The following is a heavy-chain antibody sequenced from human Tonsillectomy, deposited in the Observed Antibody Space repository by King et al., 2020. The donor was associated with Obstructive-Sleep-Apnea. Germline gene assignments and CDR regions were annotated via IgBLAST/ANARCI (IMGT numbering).Heavy chain of an antibody. J-gene: IGHJ6*02. D-gene: IGHD2-2*01. CDR3: ARRVGEYQPLSSYGLDV. V-gene: IGHV3-73*01. Sequence: VQLVESGGGLVQPGGSLKLSCAASGFTFSGCAMHWVRQTPGKGLEWVGRIRSRANGFATAYAASVRGRFSISRDDSKNTAYLQINSLKTEDTAVYYCARRVGEYQPLSSYGLDVWGQGTTVTVSS. CDR1: GFTFSGCA. CDR2: IRSRANGFAT.